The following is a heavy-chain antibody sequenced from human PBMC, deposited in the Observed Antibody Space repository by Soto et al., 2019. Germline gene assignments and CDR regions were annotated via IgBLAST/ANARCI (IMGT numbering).Heavy chain of an antibody. CDR2: INHSGST. J-gene: IGHJ4*02. CDR1: GGSFSGYY. CDR3: ARAGATVSTDY. V-gene: IGHV4-34*01. Sequence: SETLSLTCAVYGGSFSGYYWSWIRQPPGKGLEWIGEINHSGSTNYNPSLKSRVTISVDTSKNQFSLKLSSVTAADTAVYYCARAGATVSTDYWGQGTLVTASS. D-gene: IGHD1-26*01.